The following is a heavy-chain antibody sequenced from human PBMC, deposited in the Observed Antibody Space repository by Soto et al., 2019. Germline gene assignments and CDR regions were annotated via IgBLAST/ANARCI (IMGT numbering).Heavy chain of an antibody. J-gene: IGHJ4*02. D-gene: IGHD2-15*01. CDR2: VHDSGRS. CDR3: ARVGGTRGWY. CDR1: SDSITNYY. Sequence: QVHLQESGPGLVKPSETLSLTCIVSSDSITNYYWTWIRQPPGKGLEWIGYVHDSGRSNYNPSLKSRFKISVETSKKQFSLNLNSVTAADTAVYYCARVGGTRGWYWGQGTLVTVSS. V-gene: IGHV4-59*01.